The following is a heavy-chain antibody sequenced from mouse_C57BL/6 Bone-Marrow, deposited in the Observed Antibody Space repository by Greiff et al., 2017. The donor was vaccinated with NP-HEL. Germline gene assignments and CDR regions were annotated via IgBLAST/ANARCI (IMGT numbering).Heavy chain of an antibody. J-gene: IGHJ4*01. CDR1: GFTFSSYA. CDR3: TRDTYYYGSDYYAMDY. CDR2: ISSGGDYI. D-gene: IGHD1-1*01. V-gene: IGHV5-9-1*02. Sequence: DVHLVESGEGLVKPGGSLKLSCAASGFTFSSYAMSWVRQTPEKRLEWVAYISSGGDYIYYADTVKGRFTISRDNARNTLYLQMSSLKSEDTAMYYCTRDTYYYGSDYYAMDYWGQGTSVTVSS.